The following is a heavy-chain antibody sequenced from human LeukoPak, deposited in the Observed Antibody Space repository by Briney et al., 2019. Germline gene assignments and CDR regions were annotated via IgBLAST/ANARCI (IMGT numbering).Heavy chain of an antibody. D-gene: IGHD2-21*01. CDR1: GFTFSSYG. V-gene: IGHV3-33*06. CDR3: AKDLAPRPHAFDI. Sequence: QPGRSLRLSCAASGFTFSSYGMHWVRQAPGKGLEWVAVIWYDGSNKYYADSVKGRFTISRDNSKNTLYLQMNSLRAEDTAAYYCAKDLAPRPHAFDIWGQGTMVTVSS. CDR2: IWYDGSNK. J-gene: IGHJ3*02.